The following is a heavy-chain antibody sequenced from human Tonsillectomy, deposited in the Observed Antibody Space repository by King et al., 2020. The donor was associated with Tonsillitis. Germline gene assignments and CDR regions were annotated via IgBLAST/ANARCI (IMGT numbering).Heavy chain of an antibody. V-gene: IGHV3-30-3*01. D-gene: IGHD4-17*01. CDR3: AGDIDVYGDYVGYFDY. CDR2: ISYDGSNK. J-gene: IGHJ4*02. Sequence: VQLVESGRGVVQPGRSLRLSCAASGFTFSTYAMHWVRQAPGKGLEWVAVISYDGSNKYYADSVKGRFTISRDNSKNTLYLQMNSLRAEDTAVYYCAGDIDVYGDYVGYFDYWGQGTLVTVSS. CDR1: GFTFSTYA.